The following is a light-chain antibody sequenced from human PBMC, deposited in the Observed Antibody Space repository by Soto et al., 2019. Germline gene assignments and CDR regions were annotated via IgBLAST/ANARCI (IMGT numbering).Light chain of an antibody. Sequence: DIVMTQSPDSLAVSLGERATINCKSSQSVLYSPNNKNYLAWYQQKPGQPPKLLIYWASTRESGVPDRFSGSEPGTDFTLTISSLQAEDVAVYYCQQYYSTPWTFGQGTKVEIK. V-gene: IGKV4-1*01. CDR1: QSVLYSPNNKNY. CDR3: QQYYSTPWT. CDR2: WAS. J-gene: IGKJ1*01.